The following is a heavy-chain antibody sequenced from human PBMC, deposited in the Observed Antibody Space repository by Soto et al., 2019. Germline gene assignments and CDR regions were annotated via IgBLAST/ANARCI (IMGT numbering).Heavy chain of an antibody. V-gene: IGHV1-18*01. CDR3: ARDQVVRGVKYYYGMDV. Sequence: QVQLVQSGAEVKKPGASVKVSCKASGYTFTSYGISWVRQAPGQGLEWMGWISAYNGNTNYAQKLQGRVTMTTDTSTSKAYMELRSLRSDDTAVYYCARDQVVRGVKYYYGMDVWGQGTTVTVSS. CDR1: GYTFTSYG. CDR2: ISAYNGNT. D-gene: IGHD3-10*01. J-gene: IGHJ6*02.